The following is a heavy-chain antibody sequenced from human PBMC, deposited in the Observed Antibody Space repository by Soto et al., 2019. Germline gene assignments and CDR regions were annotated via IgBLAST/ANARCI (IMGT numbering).Heavy chain of an antibody. Sequence: PSETLSLTCSVSGASIYNGGYFWSWIRQSPGKGLEWIGHIHNSGSPYNNPSLKSRVTISADTSMNQFSLALTSVTAADTAMYYCARTTMVRGIYYFDYWGQGTLVTVSS. CDR2: IHNSGSP. D-gene: IGHD3-10*01. CDR3: ARTTMVRGIYYFDY. CDR1: GASIYNGGYF. V-gene: IGHV4-30-4*01. J-gene: IGHJ4*02.